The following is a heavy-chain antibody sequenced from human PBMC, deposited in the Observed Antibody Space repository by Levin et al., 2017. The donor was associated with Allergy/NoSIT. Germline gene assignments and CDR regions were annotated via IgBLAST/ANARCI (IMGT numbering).Heavy chain of an antibody. J-gene: IGHJ4*02. CDR2: ISYDGSNK. V-gene: IGHV3-30*18. D-gene: IGHD6-13*01. CDR3: AKDRTKQGSSGGVCDY. Sequence: GESLKISCAASGFTFSSYGMHWVRQAPGKGLEWVAVISYDGSNKYYADSVKGRFTISRDNSKNTLYLQMNSLRAEDTAVYYCAKDRTKQGSSGGVCDYWGQGTLVTVSS. CDR1: GFTFSSYG.